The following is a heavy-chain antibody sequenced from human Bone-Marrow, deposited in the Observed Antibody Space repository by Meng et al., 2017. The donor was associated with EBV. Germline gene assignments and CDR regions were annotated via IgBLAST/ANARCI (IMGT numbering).Heavy chain of an antibody. V-gene: IGHV3-74*01. J-gene: IGHJ4*02. Sequence: VYLVESGGALVQPGGSLRLSCAASEFTLRRYWMHWVRQGPGKEPLWVSRINEDGTITNYADSVKGRFTISRDNAKNTLYLQMNNLRAEDTAVYYCSRDLAGSDDYWGRGTLVTVSS. CDR2: INEDGTIT. CDR3: SRDLAGSDDY. CDR1: EFTLRRYW. D-gene: IGHD1-14*01.